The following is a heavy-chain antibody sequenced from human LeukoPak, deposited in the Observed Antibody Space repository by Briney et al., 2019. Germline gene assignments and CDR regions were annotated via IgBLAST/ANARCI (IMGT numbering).Heavy chain of an antibody. J-gene: IGHJ6*03. V-gene: IGHV1-2*02. CDR3: ARDRAQSMVRGVIIAQHYYYYMDV. CDR1: GYTFTGYY. D-gene: IGHD3-10*01. Sequence: GASVKVSCKASGYTFTGYYMHWVRRAPGQGLEWMGWISPNSGGTNYAQKFQGRVTMTRDTSISTAYMELSRLRSDDTAVYYCARDRAQSMVRGVIIAQHYYYYMDVRGKGTTVTVSS. CDR2: ISPNSGGT.